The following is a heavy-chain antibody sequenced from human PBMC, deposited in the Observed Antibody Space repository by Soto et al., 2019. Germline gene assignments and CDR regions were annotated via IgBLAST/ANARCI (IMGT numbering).Heavy chain of an antibody. J-gene: IGHJ4*02. CDR3: AKGGSSGWPGGEDF. CDR2: ITSDGSTT. V-gene: IGHV3-23*01. CDR1: GFTFSNYD. D-gene: IGHD6-19*01. Sequence: EVQLLESGGGLVQPGGSLRLSCVVSGFTFSNYDMSWVRKTPGKGLEWVSGITSDGSTTWYADFVEGRFTISRDNSKNTVYLQLNSPRGEDAAVYFCAKGGSSGWPGGEDFWGQGTMVTVSS.